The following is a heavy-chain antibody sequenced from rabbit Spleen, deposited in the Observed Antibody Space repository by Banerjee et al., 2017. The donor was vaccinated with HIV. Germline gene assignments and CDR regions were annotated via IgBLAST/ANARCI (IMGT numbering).Heavy chain of an antibody. J-gene: IGHJ6*01. V-gene: IGHV1S40*01. CDR1: GFSFNSGYD. CDR2: AIAGSSGST. Sequence: QSLEESGGDLVKPGASLTLTCTASGFSFNSGYDMCWVRQAPGKGLQWVACAIAGSSGSTYSATWAKGRFTISKTSSTTVTLQMTSLTAADTATYFCARDTASSFSSYGMDLWGPGTLVTVS. CDR3: ARDTASSFSSYGMDL. D-gene: IGHD6-1*01.